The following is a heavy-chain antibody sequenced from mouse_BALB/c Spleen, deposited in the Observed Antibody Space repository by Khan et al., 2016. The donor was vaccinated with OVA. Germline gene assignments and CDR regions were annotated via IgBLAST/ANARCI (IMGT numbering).Heavy chain of an antibody. D-gene: IGHD1-1*01. V-gene: IGHV1S56*01. CDR2: IYPGNFNT. CDR1: GYTFTSYY. J-gene: IGHJ4*01. CDR3: ARNSLYATGAMDY. Sequence: QVQLQQSGPELVKPGASVRISCKASGYTFTSYYIHWVKQRPGQGLEWIGWIYPGNFNTKYNEKFKGKATLTADKSSSTAYMQLSSLTSEDSAVYFCARNSLYATGAMDYWGQGTSVTVSS.